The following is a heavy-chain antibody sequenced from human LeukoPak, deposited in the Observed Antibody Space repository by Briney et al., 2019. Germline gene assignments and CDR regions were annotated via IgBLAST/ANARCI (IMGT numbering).Heavy chain of an antibody. Sequence: PGGSLRLSCAASGFIFSNACMSWVRQAPGKGLEWVGRIKRIIDGGTTDYAAPVKGRFTISRDDSKNTLYLQMNSLKTEDTAVYYCATFYAAGYWGQGTLVTVSS. J-gene: IGHJ4*02. D-gene: IGHD2/OR15-2a*01. V-gene: IGHV3-15*01. CDR2: IKRIIDGGTT. CDR1: GFIFSNAC. CDR3: ATFYAAGY.